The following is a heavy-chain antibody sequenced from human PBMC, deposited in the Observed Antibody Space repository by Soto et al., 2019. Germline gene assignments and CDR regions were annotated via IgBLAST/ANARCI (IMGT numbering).Heavy chain of an antibody. CDR2: INPNGGAT. Sequence: QVQLLQSGAEVKKPGASVKVSCKTSGDSFSAFYLHWVRQAPGQGLEWLGWINPNGGATKYALKFRGRVAMTRDTSIRTAYLELSSLRSDDTAIYYCARESGGATATLDYYYFYMDVWGKGTTVTVSS. CDR3: ARESGGATATLDYYYFYMDV. D-gene: IGHD5-12*01. CDR1: GDSFSAFY. J-gene: IGHJ6*03. V-gene: IGHV1-2*02.